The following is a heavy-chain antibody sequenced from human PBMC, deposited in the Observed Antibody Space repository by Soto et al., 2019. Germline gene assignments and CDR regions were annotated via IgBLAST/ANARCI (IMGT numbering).Heavy chain of an antibody. J-gene: IGHJ4*02. Sequence: GGSLRLSCAASGFTSTDYALSWVRQAPGKGLEWVATISGIGGSTYLADSVKGRLSISRDNSKNTVSLLMNSLRAEDTAVYFCARGSSGYISSWYYFDYWGRGTLVTVS. D-gene: IGHD6-13*01. CDR2: ISGIGGST. CDR1: GFTSTDYA. V-gene: IGHV3-23*01. CDR3: ARGSSGYISSWYYFDY.